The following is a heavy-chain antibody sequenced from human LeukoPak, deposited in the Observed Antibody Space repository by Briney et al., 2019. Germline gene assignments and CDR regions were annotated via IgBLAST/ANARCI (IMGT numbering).Heavy chain of an antibody. D-gene: IGHD3-10*01. CDR3: ARDQEGITMVRGVAGFDY. CDR2: IFHSGST. V-gene: IGHV4-38-2*02. CDR1: GYSISSGFY. J-gene: IGHJ4*02. Sequence: SETLSLTCAVSGYSISSGFYWGWIRQPPGKGLEWSGGIFHSGSTYYNPSPKSRVTISVDTSKNQFSLKLSSVTAADTAVYYCARDQEGITMVRGVAGFDYWGQGTLVTVSS.